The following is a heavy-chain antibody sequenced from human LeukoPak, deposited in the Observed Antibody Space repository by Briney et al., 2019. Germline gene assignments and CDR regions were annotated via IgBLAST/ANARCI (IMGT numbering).Heavy chain of an antibody. V-gene: IGHV3-30*18. CDR3: AKGGPGDGNWFDL. Sequence: GRSLRLSCAASGFTFSSYGMHWVSQAPGKGLEWVTLISYDGSNKYYADSVKGRFTISRDNPKNTLYLQMNSLRGEDTAVYYCAKGGPGDGNWFDLWGQGTLVTVSS. CDR1: GFTFSSYG. CDR2: ISYDGSNK. J-gene: IGHJ5*02. D-gene: IGHD2-21*02.